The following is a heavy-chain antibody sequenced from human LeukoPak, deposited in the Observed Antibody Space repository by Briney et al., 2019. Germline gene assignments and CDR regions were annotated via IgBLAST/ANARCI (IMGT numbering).Heavy chain of an antibody. CDR3: ARGPGYCSGGSCYKDFDY. CDR2: INSDGSST. V-gene: IGHV3-74*01. CDR1: GFTFSSYW. Sequence: GGSLRLSCAASGFTFSSYWMHWVRQAPGKGLVWVSRINSDGSSTSYADSVKGRFTFSRDNAKNTLYLQMNSLRAEDTAVYYCARGPGYCSGGSCYKDFDYWGQGTLVTVSS. J-gene: IGHJ4*02. D-gene: IGHD2-15*01.